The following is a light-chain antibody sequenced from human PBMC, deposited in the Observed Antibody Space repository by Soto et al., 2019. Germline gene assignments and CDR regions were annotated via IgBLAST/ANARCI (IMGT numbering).Light chain of an antibody. Sequence: DIQMTQSPSSLSASLGERVTITCRASQSISSYLNWYQQKPGKAPKLLIYDASNLETGGPSRFSGGGSGTDFTLTISSLQPEDIATYYCQQYDSFPLSFGGGTKVDIK. CDR1: QSISSY. V-gene: IGKV1-33*01. CDR2: DAS. CDR3: QQYDSFPLS. J-gene: IGKJ4*01.